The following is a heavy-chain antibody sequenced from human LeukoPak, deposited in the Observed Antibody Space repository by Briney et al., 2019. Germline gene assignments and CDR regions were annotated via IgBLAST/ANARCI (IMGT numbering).Heavy chain of an antibody. CDR3: ARDLPGWNIVVFHY. CDR1: GFTFSSYW. CDR2: IKQDGSEK. D-gene: IGHD3-22*01. V-gene: IGHV3-7*01. J-gene: IGHJ4*02. Sequence: PGGSLRLSCAASGFTFSSYWMSWVRQAPGKGLEWVANIKQDGSEKYYVDSVKGRFTISRDNAKNSLYLQMNSLRAEDTAVYYCARDLPGWNIVVFHYWGQGTLVTVSS.